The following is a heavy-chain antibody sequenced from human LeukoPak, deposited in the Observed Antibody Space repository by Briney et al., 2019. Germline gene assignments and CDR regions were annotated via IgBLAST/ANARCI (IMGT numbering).Heavy chain of an antibody. D-gene: IGHD6-13*01. J-gene: IGHJ4*02. Sequence: SETLSLTCTVSGGSISSGDYYWSWIRQPPGKGLEWIGYIYYSGSTYYNPSLKSRVTISVGTSKNQFSLKLSSVTAADTAVYYCAAPGIAAAGPTFDYWGQGTLVTVSS. CDR2: IYYSGST. V-gene: IGHV4-30-4*01. CDR1: GGSISSGDYY. CDR3: AAPGIAAAGPTFDY.